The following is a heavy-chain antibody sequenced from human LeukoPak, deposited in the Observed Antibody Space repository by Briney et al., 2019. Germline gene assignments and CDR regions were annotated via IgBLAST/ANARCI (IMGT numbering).Heavy chain of an antibody. CDR1: GFPFSGYA. V-gene: IGHV3-30-3*01. CDR2: ISHDGTNK. J-gene: IGHJ4*02. CDR3: TRDVGHSALAN. Sequence: GGSLRLSCAASGFPFSGYAIHWVRQTPGKGLEWVAVISHDGTNKYYADSVKGRFTISRDNSKNTLYLQMNSLRAEDTAVYYCTRDVGHSALANWGQGVLVTVSS. D-gene: IGHD5-18*01.